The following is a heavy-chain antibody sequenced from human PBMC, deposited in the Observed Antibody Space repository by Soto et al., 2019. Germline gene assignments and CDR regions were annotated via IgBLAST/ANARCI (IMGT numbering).Heavy chain of an antibody. J-gene: IGHJ4*02. CDR3: AREKGGAAAATGGYYFDY. V-gene: IGHV4-31*03. D-gene: IGHD6-13*01. Sequence: SETLSLTCTVSGGSISSGGYYWSWIRQHPGKGLEWIGYIYYSGSTYYNPSLKSRVTISVDTSKNQFSLKLSSVTAADTAVYNCAREKGGAAAATGGYYFDYWGQGTLVTVSS. CDR2: IYYSGST. CDR1: GGSISSGGYY.